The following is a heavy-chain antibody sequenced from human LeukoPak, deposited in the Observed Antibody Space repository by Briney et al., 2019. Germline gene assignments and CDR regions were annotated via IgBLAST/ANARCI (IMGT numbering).Heavy chain of an antibody. CDR1: GFNFIDYS. V-gene: IGHV3-48*01. Sequence: GGSLRLSCAASGFNFIDYSMNWVRQAPGKGLEWISYIGISSGNTKYADSVNGRFTIYRDKARNSLYLQMNSLRVEDTAVYYCARDHRYAFDNWGHGTLVTVSS. CDR2: IGISSGNT. CDR3: ARDHRYAFDN. J-gene: IGHJ4*01. D-gene: IGHD5-12*01.